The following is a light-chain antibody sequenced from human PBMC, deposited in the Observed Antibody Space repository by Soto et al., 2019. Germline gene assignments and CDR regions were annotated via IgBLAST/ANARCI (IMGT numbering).Light chain of an antibody. CDR1: QSIANW. V-gene: IGKV1-5*03. CDR3: QQYNSYLT. CDR2: KAS. J-gene: IGKJ1*01. Sequence: DIQMTQSPSTLSASVGDRVTITCRASQSIANWLAWYQQKPGKAPNLLIYKASSLESGVPSRFSGSGSGTQFTLTISSLQPDDFATYYCQQYNSYLTFGQGTKVEIK.